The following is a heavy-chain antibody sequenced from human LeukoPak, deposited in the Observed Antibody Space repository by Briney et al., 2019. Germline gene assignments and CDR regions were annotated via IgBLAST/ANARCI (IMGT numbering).Heavy chain of an antibody. D-gene: IGHD2-2*01. V-gene: IGHV4-34*01. Sequence: SETLSLTCAVYGVSFSGYYWSWIRQPPGKGLEWIGEINHSGSTNYNPSLKSRVTISVDTSKNEFSLKLSSVTAADTAVYYCARVSAWSSTSHSTCGMDVWGQGTTVTVSS. CDR3: ARVSAWSSTSHSTCGMDV. CDR1: GVSFSGYY. CDR2: INHSGST. J-gene: IGHJ6*02.